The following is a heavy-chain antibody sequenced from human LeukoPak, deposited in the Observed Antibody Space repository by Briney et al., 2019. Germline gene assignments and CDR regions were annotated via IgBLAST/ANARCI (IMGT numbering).Heavy chain of an antibody. Sequence: GRSLRLSCAASGFTLSSYGMHWVRQAPGKGLEWVAVIWYDGSNKYYADSVKGRFTISRDNSKNTLYLQMNSLRAEDTAVYYCARDHGTTVVTPSFDYWGQGTLVTVSS. V-gene: IGHV3-33*01. CDR2: IWYDGSNK. CDR3: ARDHGTTVVTPSFDY. J-gene: IGHJ4*02. D-gene: IGHD4-23*01. CDR1: GFTLSSYG.